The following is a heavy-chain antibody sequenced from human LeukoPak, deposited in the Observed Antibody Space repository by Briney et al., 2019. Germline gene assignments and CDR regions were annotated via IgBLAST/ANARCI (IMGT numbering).Heavy chain of an antibody. V-gene: IGHV1-8*01. D-gene: IGHD3-10*01. CDR1: GYTFTSYD. CDR3: ARRVRGAVDY. Sequence: ASVKVSCKASGYTFTSYDIHWVRQATGQGLEWMGWMNPNSGNTGYAQKLQGRVTMTTDTSTSTAYMELRSLRSDDTAVYYCARRVRGAVDYWGQGTLVTVSS. CDR2: MNPNSGNT. J-gene: IGHJ4*02.